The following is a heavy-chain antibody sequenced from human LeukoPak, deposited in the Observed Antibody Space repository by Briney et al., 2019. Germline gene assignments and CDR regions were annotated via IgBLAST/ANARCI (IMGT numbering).Heavy chain of an antibody. CDR2: ISSNGGST. D-gene: IGHD3-22*01. V-gene: IGHV3-64*01. CDR1: GFTFSSYA. CDR3: AREWLSSYYYYGMDV. J-gene: IGHJ6*02. Sequence: GGSLRLSCAASGFTFSSYAMHWVRQAPGKGLEYVSAISSNGGSTYYANSVKGRFTISRDNSKNTLYLQMGSLRAEYMAVYYCAREWLSSYYYYGMDVWGQGTTVTVSS.